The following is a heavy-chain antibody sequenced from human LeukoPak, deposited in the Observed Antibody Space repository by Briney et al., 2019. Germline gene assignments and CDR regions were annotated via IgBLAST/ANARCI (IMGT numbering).Heavy chain of an antibody. CDR1: GYNFNTYW. Sequence: GESLKISRKGSGYNFNTYWVAWVRQLPGKGLEWMGIIRPMNSDVRYSPSFQGQVTISADRFINTAYLQWNSLTASDTAMYYCASRPFETTVVPWDFYWGQGTQVTVSS. V-gene: IGHV5-51*01. CDR3: ASRPFETTVVPWDFY. D-gene: IGHD4-23*01. CDR2: IRPMNSDV. J-gene: IGHJ4*02.